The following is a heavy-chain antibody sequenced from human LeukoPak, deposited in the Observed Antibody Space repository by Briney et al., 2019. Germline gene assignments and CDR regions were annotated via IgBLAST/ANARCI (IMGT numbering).Heavy chain of an antibody. V-gene: IGHV4-61*02. CDR1: GGSINSGSYY. Sequence: SETLSLTCTVSGGSINSGSYYWSWIRQPAGKGLEWVGRIYTSGSTNYNPSLKSRVTISVDTSKNQFSLKLSSVTAADTAVYYCARDGTRRYMDVWGKGTTVTVSS. J-gene: IGHJ6*03. CDR3: ARDGTRRYMDV. CDR2: IYTSGST. D-gene: IGHD1-14*01.